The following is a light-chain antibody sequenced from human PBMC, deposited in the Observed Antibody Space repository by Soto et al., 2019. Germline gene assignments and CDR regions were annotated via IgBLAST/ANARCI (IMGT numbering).Light chain of an antibody. J-gene: IGKJ2*01. CDR1: QSVSSN. V-gene: IGKV3-15*01. CDR3: QQSNNWPPEYT. CDR2: GAS. Sequence: EIVMMQSPATLSMSPGERATLSCRASQSVSSNLAWYQQKPGQAPRLLIYGASTRATGVPARFSGSGSGTEFTLTISDLQSEDFAVYYCQQSNNWPPEYTFGQGTKLEIK.